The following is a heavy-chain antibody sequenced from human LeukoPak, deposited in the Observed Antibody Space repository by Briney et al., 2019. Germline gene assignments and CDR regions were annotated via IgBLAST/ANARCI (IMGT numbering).Heavy chain of an antibody. CDR2: IKQDGSEK. Sequence: GGSLRLSCAASGFTSSSYWMSWVRQAPGKGLEWVANIKQDGSEKYYVDSVKGRFTISRDNAKNSLYLQMNSLRAEDTAVYYCARDGLEWLFYNYYYYGMDVWGQGTTVTVSS. D-gene: IGHD3-3*01. CDR3: ARDGLEWLFYNYYYYGMDV. V-gene: IGHV3-7*01. CDR1: GFTSSSYW. J-gene: IGHJ6*02.